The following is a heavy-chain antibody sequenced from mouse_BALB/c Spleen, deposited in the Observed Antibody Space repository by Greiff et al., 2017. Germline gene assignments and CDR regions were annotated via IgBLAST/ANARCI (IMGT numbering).Heavy chain of an antibody. D-gene: IGHD2-2*01. J-gene: IGHJ4*01. Sequence: EVQLVESGGGLVKPGGSLKLSCAASGFTFSSYAMSWVRQTPEKRLEWVATISSGGSYTYYPDSVKGRFTISRDNAKNTLYLQMSSLRSEDTAMYYCARLDYGYVYYAMDYWGQGTSVTVSA. V-gene: IGHV5-9-3*01. CDR3: ARLDYGYVYYAMDY. CDR1: GFTFSSYA. CDR2: ISSGGSYT.